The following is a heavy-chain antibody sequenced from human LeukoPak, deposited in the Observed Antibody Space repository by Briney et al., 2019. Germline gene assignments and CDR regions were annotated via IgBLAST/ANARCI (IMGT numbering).Heavy chain of an antibody. V-gene: IGHV1-2*06. CDR2: IILNGGAT. Sequence: ASVKVSCKASGFTFTDYYLHWVRQAPGQGLEWMGRIILNGGATNYARKFQGRVTLTRDTSISTAYMELSRQTSDDTAVYYCATDGGNHNFNYWGQGTLVTVSS. CDR1: GFTFTDYY. J-gene: IGHJ4*02. D-gene: IGHD1-14*01. CDR3: ATDGGNHNFNY.